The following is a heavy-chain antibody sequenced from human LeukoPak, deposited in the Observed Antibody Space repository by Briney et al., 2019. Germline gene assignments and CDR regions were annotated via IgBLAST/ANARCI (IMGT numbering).Heavy chain of an antibody. V-gene: IGHV3-66*01. CDR2: IYSGGST. Sequence: GGSLRLSCAASGFTSSSYAMNWVRQAPGKGLEWVSVIYSGGSTYYADSVKGRFTISRDNSKNTLYLQMNSLRAEDTAVYYCARSGGHYYGSGTWGQGTLVTVSS. CDR3: ARSGGHYYGSGT. D-gene: IGHD3-10*01. J-gene: IGHJ4*02. CDR1: GFTSSSYA.